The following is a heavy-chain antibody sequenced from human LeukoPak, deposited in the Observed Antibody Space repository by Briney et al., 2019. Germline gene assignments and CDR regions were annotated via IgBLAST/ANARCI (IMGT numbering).Heavy chain of an antibody. CDR1: GFTFSSYS. V-gene: IGHV3-21*04. Sequence: GRSLRLSCAASGFTFSSYSMNWVRQAPGKGLEWVSSISSSSSYIYYADSVKGRFTISRDNAKNSLYLQMNSLRAEDTAVYYCAKVLIPSGVYCSSTSCYSPLDYWGQGTLVTVSS. CDR3: AKVLIPSGVYCSSTSCYSPLDY. D-gene: IGHD2-2*01. CDR2: ISSSSSYI. J-gene: IGHJ4*02.